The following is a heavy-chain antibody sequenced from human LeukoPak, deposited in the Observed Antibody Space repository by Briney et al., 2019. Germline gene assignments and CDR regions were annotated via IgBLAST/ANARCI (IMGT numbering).Heavy chain of an antibody. CDR2: IYSSGST. Sequence: PSETLSLTCTVSGGSISSGNYYWSWIRQPAGKGLEWIGRIYSSGSTNYNPSLKSRVTISVDTSKNQFSLKLSSVTAADTAVYYCARRLVRGVHPNNWFDPWGQGTLVTVSS. V-gene: IGHV4-61*02. CDR1: GGSISSGNYY. J-gene: IGHJ5*02. D-gene: IGHD3-10*01. CDR3: ARRLVRGVHPNNWFDP.